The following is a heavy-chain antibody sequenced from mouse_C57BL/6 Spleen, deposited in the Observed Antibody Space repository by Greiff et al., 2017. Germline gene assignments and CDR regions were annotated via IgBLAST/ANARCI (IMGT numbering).Heavy chain of an antibody. J-gene: IGHJ1*03. CDR1: GYAFSSYW. V-gene: IGHV1-80*01. CDR3: AREGNHWYFDV. D-gene: IGHD2-1*01. Sequence: VQLQQSGAELVKPGASVKISCKASGYAFSSYWMNWVKQRPGKGLEWIGQLYPGDGDTNYNGKFKGKATLTADKSSSTAYMQLSSLTSEDSAVYFCAREGNHWYFDVWGTGTTVTVSS. CDR2: LYPGDGDT.